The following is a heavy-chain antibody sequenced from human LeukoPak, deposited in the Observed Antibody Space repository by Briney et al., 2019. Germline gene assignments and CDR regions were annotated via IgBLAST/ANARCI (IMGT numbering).Heavy chain of an antibody. V-gene: IGHV3-21*01. CDR1: GLTLSSYS. D-gene: IGHD3-22*01. J-gene: IGHJ4*02. CDR2: ISSSSSYI. CDR3: ARDRYDRSGYYDY. Sequence: PGGSLRLSCAASGLTLSSYSMNWVRQAPGKGLEWVSSISSSSSYIHYTDSVKGRFTISRDNTKKSLYLQMNSLRAEDTAVYYCARDRYDRSGYYDYWGQGTLVTVSS.